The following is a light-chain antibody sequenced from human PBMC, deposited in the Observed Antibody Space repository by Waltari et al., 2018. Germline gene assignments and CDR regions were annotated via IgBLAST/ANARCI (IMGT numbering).Light chain of an antibody. Sequence: EIVLTQSPGTLSLSPGERATLSCRASQSVISTYLGWYQQKPGQAPRLLIYGASSRAAGIPDRFSGSGSETDFTLTISSLEPDDSAVYYCQQYGTSSYTFGQGTKLEIK. J-gene: IGKJ2*01. V-gene: IGKV3-20*01. CDR3: QQYGTSSYT. CDR2: GAS. CDR1: QSVISTY.